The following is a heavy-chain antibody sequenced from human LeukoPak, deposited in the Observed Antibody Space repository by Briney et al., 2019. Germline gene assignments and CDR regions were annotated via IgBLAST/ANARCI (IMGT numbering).Heavy chain of an antibody. D-gene: IGHD2-2*01. J-gene: IGHJ5*02. Sequence: SETLSLTCAVYGGSFSGYYSSWIRQPPGKGLEWIGEINHSGSTNYNPSLKSRVTISVDTSKNQFSLKLSSVTAADTAVYYCARRSRYSVVPAATGVYNWFDPWGQGTLVTVSS. V-gene: IGHV4-34*01. CDR3: ARRSRYSVVPAATGVYNWFDP. CDR1: GGSFSGYY. CDR2: INHSGST.